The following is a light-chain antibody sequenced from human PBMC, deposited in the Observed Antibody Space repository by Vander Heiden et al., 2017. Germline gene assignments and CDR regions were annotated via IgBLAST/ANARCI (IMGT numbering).Light chain of an antibody. Sequence: IQMTQSPSSLSASLGDRVTITCRTSQSIGVYLNWYQQKPGKAPNLLIYIASSLQTGVPPRFSGSGSGIDFTLTISSLQPEDSATYYCQQTYTTPKTFGGGTKVEIK. CDR3: QQTYTTPKT. CDR1: QSIGVY. J-gene: IGKJ4*01. V-gene: IGKV1-39*01. CDR2: IAS.